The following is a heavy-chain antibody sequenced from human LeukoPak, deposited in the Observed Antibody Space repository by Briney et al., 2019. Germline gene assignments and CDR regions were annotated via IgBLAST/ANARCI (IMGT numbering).Heavy chain of an antibody. CDR2: INPNSGGT. D-gene: IGHD6-19*01. V-gene: IGHV1-2*02. CDR1: GYTFTGYY. CDR3: ARDRAVAGNSVWFDP. J-gene: IGHJ5*02. Sequence: ASVKVSCKASGYTFTGYYMHWVRHAPGQGLEWMGWINPNSGGTDYAQKFQGRVTMTRDTSISTAYMELSRLRSDDTAVYYCARDRAVAGNSVWFDPWGQGTLVTVSS.